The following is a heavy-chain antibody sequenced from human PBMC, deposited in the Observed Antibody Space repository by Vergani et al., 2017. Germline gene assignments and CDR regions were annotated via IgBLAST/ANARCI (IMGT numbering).Heavy chain of an antibody. Sequence: QVQLQESGPGLVKPSETLSLTCTVSGGSVSSGSYYWSWIRQPAGKGLEWIGYIYYSGSTNYNPSLKSRVTISLDTSKNQFSLKLSSVTAADTAVYYCARGAIFGLLDYWGQGTLVTVSS. CDR1: GGSVSSGSYY. CDR3: ARGAIFGLLDY. D-gene: IGHD3/OR15-3a*01. CDR2: IYYSGST. J-gene: IGHJ4*02. V-gene: IGHV4-61*10.